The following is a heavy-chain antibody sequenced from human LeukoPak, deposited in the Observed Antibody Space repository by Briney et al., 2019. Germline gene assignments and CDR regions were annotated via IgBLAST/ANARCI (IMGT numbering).Heavy chain of an antibody. CDR1: GFTFSSYG. CDR3: AKDSTTVTTSMGGAFDI. D-gene: IGHD4-17*01. J-gene: IGHJ3*02. Sequence: GGSLRLSCAASGFTFSSYGMHWVRQAPGKGLEWVAVISYDGNNKYYADSVKGRFTISRDNSKNTLYLQMNSLRAEDTAVYYCAKDSTTVTTSMGGAFDIWGQGTMVTVSS. V-gene: IGHV3-30*18. CDR2: ISYDGNNK.